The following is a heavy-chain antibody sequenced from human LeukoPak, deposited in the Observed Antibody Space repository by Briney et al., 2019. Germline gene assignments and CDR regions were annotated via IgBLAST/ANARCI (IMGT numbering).Heavy chain of an antibody. J-gene: IGHJ4*02. V-gene: IGHV4-39*07. CDR3: ARDRSVGVLPAPPFDF. D-gene: IGHD6-6*01. CDR1: GGPIISTNYY. Sequence: PSETLSLTCAVSGGPIISTNYYWGWIRQPPGKGLEWVGSVFHSGNTYYNPSLKSRLTISADTSKNQFSLTLTSVTAADTAVYYCARDRSVGVLPAPPFDFWGQGTLVTVSS. CDR2: VFHSGNT.